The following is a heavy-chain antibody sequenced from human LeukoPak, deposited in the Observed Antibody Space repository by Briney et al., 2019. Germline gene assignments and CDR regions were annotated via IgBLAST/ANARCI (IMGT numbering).Heavy chain of an antibody. CDR2: ISYDGSNK. V-gene: IGHV3-30*04. CDR1: RFIFNSYA. D-gene: IGHD4-17*01. J-gene: IGHJ4*02. Sequence: PGGSLRLSCAASRFIFNSYAMHWVRQAPGKGLEWVAVISYDGSNKYYADSVKGRFTISRDNSKNTLYLQMNSLRAEDTAVYYCARDGPVVMTVTTSPFDYWGQGTLVTVSS. CDR3: ARDGPVVMTVTTSPFDY.